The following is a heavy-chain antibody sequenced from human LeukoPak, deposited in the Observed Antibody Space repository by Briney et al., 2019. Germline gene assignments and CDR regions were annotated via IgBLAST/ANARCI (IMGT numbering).Heavy chain of an antibody. CDR3: AKDIELAVAGKENHYYYGKDV. D-gene: IGHD6-19*01. J-gene: IGHJ6*02. CDR2: ISGHGGST. V-gene: IGHV3-43*02. Sequence: PGGSLRLSCAASGLSFDDYGMHWVRQAPGKGLEWVSLISGHGGSTYYADSVKGRFTISRDNSKNSLYLQMNSLRTEDAALYYCAKDIELAVAGKENHYYYGKDVWGQGATVTVSS. CDR1: GLSFDDYG.